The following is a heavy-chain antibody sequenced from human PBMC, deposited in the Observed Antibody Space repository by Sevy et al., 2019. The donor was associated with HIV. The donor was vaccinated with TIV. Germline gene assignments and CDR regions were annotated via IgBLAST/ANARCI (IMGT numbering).Heavy chain of an antibody. CDR3: ARGENDDEFFQY. J-gene: IGHJ1*01. V-gene: IGHV3-30*04. D-gene: IGHD1-26*01. Sequence: GGSLRLSCTVSGFIFSNFAMHWVRQAPGKGLEWVAVTSYDGSHKYYADSVKGRFTVSRANSRNILYLEMNSLRRDDTAVYYCARGENDDEFFQYWGQGTLVTVSS. CDR2: TSYDGSHK. CDR1: GFIFSNFA.